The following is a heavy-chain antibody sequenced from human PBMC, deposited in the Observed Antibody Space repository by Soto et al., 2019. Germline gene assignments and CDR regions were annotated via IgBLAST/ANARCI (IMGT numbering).Heavy chain of an antibody. Sequence: EVQLLESGGGLVQPGGSLRLSCAASGFTFGSYAMSWVRQAPGKGLEWVSAISGSGGSTYYADSVKGRFTISRDNSKNTLYLQMNSLRAEDTAVYYCAKEGYCSSTSCPRRYNWFDPWGQGTLVTVSS. CDR2: ISGSGGST. D-gene: IGHD2-2*01. CDR1: GFTFGSYA. V-gene: IGHV3-23*01. J-gene: IGHJ5*02. CDR3: AKEGYCSSTSCPRRYNWFDP.